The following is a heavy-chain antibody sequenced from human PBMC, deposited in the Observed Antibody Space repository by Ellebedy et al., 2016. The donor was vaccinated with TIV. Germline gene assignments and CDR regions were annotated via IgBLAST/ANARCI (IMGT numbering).Heavy chain of an antibody. CDR3: GRGGYIPARGFHY. D-gene: IGHD6-25*01. J-gene: IGHJ4*02. CDR1: GYTFGNYD. Sequence: AASVKVSSKTSGYTFGNYDVTWLRQPPGQGLEWMGLISADKGDTKYSQKAQGRVTLTIDTSTNTAYMELRSLRSDDTAVYYCGRGGYIPARGFHYWGQGTLVTVSS. V-gene: IGHV1-18*04. CDR2: ISADKGDT.